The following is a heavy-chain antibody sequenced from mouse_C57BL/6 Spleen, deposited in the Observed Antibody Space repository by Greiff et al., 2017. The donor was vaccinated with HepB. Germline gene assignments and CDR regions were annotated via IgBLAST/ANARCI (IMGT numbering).Heavy chain of an antibody. D-gene: IGHD3-2*02. CDR3: ASEAKEYVDV. J-gene: IGHJ1*03. Sequence: VQLQQSGAELVKPGASVKLSCKASGYTFTSYWMQWVKQRPGQGLEWIGEIDPSDSYTNYNQKFKGKATLTVDISSSTAYMQLSSLTSEDSAVYYCASEAKEYVDVWGTGTTVTVSS. CDR2: IDPSDSYT. CDR1: GYTFTSYW. V-gene: IGHV1-50*01.